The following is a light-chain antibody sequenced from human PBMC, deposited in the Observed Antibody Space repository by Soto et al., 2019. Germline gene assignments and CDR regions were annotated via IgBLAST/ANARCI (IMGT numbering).Light chain of an antibody. J-gene: IGLJ1*01. V-gene: IGLV1-40*01. CDR2: GNT. CDR1: SSNIGSTYD. CDR3: QSYDDTLSVHYV. Sequence: QSVRTQPPSVSGAPGQRVTISCTGSSSNIGSTYDVQWYQQLPGTAPKLLIHGNTDRPSGVPDRFSGSKSGTSASLAITGLQADDEADYSCQSYDDTLSVHYVFGTGTKVTVL.